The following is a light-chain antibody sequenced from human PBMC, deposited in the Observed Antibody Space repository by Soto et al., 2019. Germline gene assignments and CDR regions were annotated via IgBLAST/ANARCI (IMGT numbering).Light chain of an antibody. CDR3: AAWDDSLNGHAV. CDR1: SSNIGSNT. J-gene: IGLJ7*01. Sequence: QAVVTQPPSASGTPGQRVTISCSGSSSNIGSNTVNWYQQLPGTAPKLLIYSNNQRPSGVPDRFSGSKSGTSASLAISGLQYEDEADYYCAAWDDSLNGHAVFGGGTQLTVL. CDR2: SNN. V-gene: IGLV1-44*01.